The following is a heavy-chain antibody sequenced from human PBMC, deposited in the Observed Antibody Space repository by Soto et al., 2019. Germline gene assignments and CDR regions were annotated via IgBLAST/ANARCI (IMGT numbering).Heavy chain of an antibody. J-gene: IGHJ6*02. D-gene: IGHD2-15*01. CDR2: IYYTGNT. CDR3: ASEVSSTDGMDV. V-gene: IGHV4-39*01. CDR1: GDSSVSSSSYY. Sequence: PSETLSLTCTVSGDSSVSSSSYYWGWIRQPPGKGLEWIGSIYYTGNTFYSPSFRSRLTISVDTSKSQFSLKLRSVTAADTATYYCASEVSSTDGMDVWGQVTTVTVSS.